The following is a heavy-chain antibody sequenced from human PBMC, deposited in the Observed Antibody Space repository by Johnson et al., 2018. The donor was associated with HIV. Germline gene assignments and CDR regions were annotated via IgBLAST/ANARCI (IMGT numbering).Heavy chain of an antibody. J-gene: IGHJ3*02. CDR3: AKASNYYDSSRHAFDI. CDR2: IRYDGSNK. CDR1: GFTFSSYG. V-gene: IGHV3-30*02. D-gene: IGHD3-22*01. Sequence: QVLLVESGGGVVQPGGSLRLSCAASGFTFSSYGMHWVRQAPGKGLEWVAFIRYDGSNKYYADSVKGRFTISRDNSKNTLYLQMNSLRAEDTAVYYCAKASNYYDSSRHAFDIWGQGTMVTVSS.